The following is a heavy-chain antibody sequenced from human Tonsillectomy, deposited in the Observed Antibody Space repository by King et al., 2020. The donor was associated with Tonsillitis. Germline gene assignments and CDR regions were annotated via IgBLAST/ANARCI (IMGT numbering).Heavy chain of an antibody. CDR2: TYYRSKWYD. J-gene: IGHJ4*02. CDR1: GDSVSNNRAA. Sequence: VQLQQSGPGLVKPSQTLSLTCELSGDSVSNNRAAWNWIRQSPSRGLEWLGRTYYRSKWYDDYAVSVKSRITMNPDTSRNQFSLQLNSVTPEDTAVYFCARSLDVAARFSYCFDYWGQGTLVTVSS. CDR3: ARSLDVAARFSYCFDY. D-gene: IGHD2-15*01. V-gene: IGHV6-1*01.